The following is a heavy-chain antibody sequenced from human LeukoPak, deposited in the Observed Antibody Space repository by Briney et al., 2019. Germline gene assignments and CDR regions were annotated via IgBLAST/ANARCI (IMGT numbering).Heavy chain of an antibody. V-gene: IGHV4-59*01. Sequence: PSETLSLTCTVSGASINNYYWTWIRQSPGKGLEWIGYIHSIGSTNYNFSLRRRVIMSVDKSKNQFSLNLSSVTAADTAVYYCVRDEKGDYNFDYWGQGTLVTVSS. CDR1: GASINNYY. CDR2: IHSIGST. CDR3: VRDEKGDYNFDY. D-gene: IGHD4-17*01. J-gene: IGHJ4*02.